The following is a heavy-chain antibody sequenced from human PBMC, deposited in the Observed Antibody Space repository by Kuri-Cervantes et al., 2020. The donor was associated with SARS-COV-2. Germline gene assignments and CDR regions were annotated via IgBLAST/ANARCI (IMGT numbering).Heavy chain of an antibody. D-gene: IGHD3-16*01. V-gene: IGHV3-33*08. J-gene: IGHJ6*03. Sequence: GESLKISCSASGFTFSRSVMHWVRQAPGKGLEWVAVIWYDGENEYYAGSVKGRFTISRDNSKNTVSLHMNSLRAEDTAMYYCARGAANYYYMDVWGKGTTVTVSS. CDR2: IWYDGENE. CDR1: GFTFSRSV. CDR3: ARGAANYYYMDV.